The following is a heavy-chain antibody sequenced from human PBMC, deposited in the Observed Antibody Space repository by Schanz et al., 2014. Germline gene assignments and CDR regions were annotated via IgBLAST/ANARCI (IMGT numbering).Heavy chain of an antibody. CDR3: AKDPSHGDYDYYFDY. V-gene: IGHV3-23*01. J-gene: IGHJ4*02. CDR1: GFTFSTYA. Sequence: DVQLLESGGGLVQPGGSLRLSCAASGFTFSTYAMSWVRQAPGKGLEWVSAISGSGGSTYYADSVKGRFTISRDNAKNSLYLQMNSLRAEDTAVYYCAKDPSHGDYDYYFDYWGQGTLVTVSS. D-gene: IGHD3-22*01. CDR2: ISGSGGST.